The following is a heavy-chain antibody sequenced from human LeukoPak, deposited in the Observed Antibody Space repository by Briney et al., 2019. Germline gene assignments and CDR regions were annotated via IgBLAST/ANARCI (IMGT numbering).Heavy chain of an antibody. D-gene: IGHD3-10*01. CDR3: AKYSGSYID. CDR2: IYYSGST. Sequence: SETLSLTCTVSGGSISSYYWSWIRQPPGKGLEWIGYIYYSGSTNYNPSLKSRVTISVDTSKNQFSLKLSSVTAADTAVYYCAKYSGSYIDWGQGTPVTVSS. CDR1: GGSISSYY. J-gene: IGHJ4*02. V-gene: IGHV4-59*01.